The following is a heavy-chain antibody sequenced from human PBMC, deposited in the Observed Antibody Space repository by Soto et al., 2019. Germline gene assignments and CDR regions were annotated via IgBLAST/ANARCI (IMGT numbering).Heavy chain of an antibody. CDR2: TVPVFDTS. V-gene: IGHV1-69*06. D-gene: IGHD3-3*01. CDR3: GRGVFNSGAYYTGPSAFGL. Sequence: QVQLVQSGAVVKKPGSSVEVSCKASGGTFNGYGISWVRQAPGQGLEWMGGTVPVFDTSKYAPRFQGRVTITADKSPGTAYMEVSRVRSGDPALYFWGRGVFNSGAYYTGPSAFGLLGQGTLVIVSS. J-gene: IGHJ3*01. CDR1: GGTFNGYG.